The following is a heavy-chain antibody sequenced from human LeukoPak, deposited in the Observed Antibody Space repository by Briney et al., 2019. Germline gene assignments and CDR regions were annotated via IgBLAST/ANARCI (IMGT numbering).Heavy chain of an antibody. CDR1: GGSFSGYY. Sequence: SETLSLTCAVYGGSFSGYYWCWIRQPPGKGLEWIGEINHSGSTNYNPSLKSRVTISVDTSKNQFSLKLSSVTAADTAVYYCARGPYCGGDCYLLFDYWGQGTLVTVSS. J-gene: IGHJ4*02. D-gene: IGHD2-21*02. CDR2: INHSGST. V-gene: IGHV4-34*01. CDR3: ARGPYCGGDCYLLFDY.